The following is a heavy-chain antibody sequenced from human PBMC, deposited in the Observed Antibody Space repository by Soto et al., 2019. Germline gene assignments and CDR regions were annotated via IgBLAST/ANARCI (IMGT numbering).Heavy chain of an antibody. J-gene: IGHJ4*02. CDR2: VRNRANSYST. CDR1: GFTFSDHY. V-gene: IGHV3-72*01. D-gene: IGHD2-8*01. Sequence: EVQLVESGGGLVQPGGSLRLSCAASGFTFSDHYMDWVRQAPGKGLEWVGRVRNRANSYSTQYAASVKGRVTISRDDSKKSLYLQMNSLQTEDTAMYYCARASSNYYFDYWGQGTLVTVSS. CDR3: ARASSNYYFDY.